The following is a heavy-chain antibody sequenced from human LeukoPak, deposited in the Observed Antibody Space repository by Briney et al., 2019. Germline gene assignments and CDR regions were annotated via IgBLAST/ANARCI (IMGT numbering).Heavy chain of an antibody. CDR3: VSLRVSTVRYSFDL. CDR1: GFAFGVYW. V-gene: IGHV3-7*01. D-gene: IGHD3-10*01. CDR2: IKKDGSVR. J-gene: IGHJ3*01. Sequence: GGSLRLSCAASGFAFGVYWMTWVRQAPGKGLEWVSNIKKDGSVRQYVDAVRGRFAVSRDIAKNSLYLQMNSLRADDTAVYYCVSLRVSTVRYSFDLWGKGTMVTVSS.